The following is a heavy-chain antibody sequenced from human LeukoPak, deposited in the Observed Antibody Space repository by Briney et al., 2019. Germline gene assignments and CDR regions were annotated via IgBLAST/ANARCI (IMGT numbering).Heavy chain of an antibody. V-gene: IGHV4-4*02. CDR1: GGSISSSNC. J-gene: IGHJ4*02. D-gene: IGHD3-10*01. CDR3: ARELGYASGSYY. CDR2: IYHSGST. Sequence: SGTLSLTCAVSGGSISSSNCGSGVRQPQGKGRGGIGDIYHSGSTNYKPSLKTRVTISVDKSKNQFSLKLSSVTAADTAVYYCARELGYASGSYYWGQGTLVTVSS.